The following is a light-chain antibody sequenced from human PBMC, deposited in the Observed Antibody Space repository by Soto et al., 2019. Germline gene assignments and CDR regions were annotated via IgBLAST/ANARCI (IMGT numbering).Light chain of an antibody. Sequence: QPVLTQSPSASASLGASVKLTCTLSSGHSDYAIAWHQQQPEKGPRYLMKLNNDGSHIRGDGIPDRFSGSSSGAERFLTISSLQSEDEADYYCQTWGTGILVFGGGTQLTVL. CDR1: SGHSDYA. J-gene: IGLJ2*01. CDR2: LNNDGSH. CDR3: QTWGTGILV. V-gene: IGLV4-69*01.